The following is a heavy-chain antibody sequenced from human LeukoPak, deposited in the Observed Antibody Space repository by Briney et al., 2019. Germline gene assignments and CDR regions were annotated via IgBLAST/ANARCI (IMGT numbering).Heavy chain of an antibody. J-gene: IGHJ3*02. D-gene: IGHD3-22*01. Sequence: SETLSLTCTVSGGSISSYYWSWIRQPAGKGLEWIGRIYTSGSTNYNPSLKSRVTMSVDTSKNQFSLKLSSVTAADTAVYYCARDGMDYYDSSGYFDIWGQGTMVTVSS. CDR3: ARDGMDYYDSSGYFDI. CDR2: IYTSGST. CDR1: GGSISSYY. V-gene: IGHV4-4*07.